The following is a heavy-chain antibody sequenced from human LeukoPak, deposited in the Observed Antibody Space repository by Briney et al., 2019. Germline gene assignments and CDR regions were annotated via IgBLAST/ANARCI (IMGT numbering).Heavy chain of an antibody. Sequence: GGSLRLSCAASGFTFSSYAMHWVRQAPGKGLEWVANIKQDGSEKYYVDSVKGRFTISRDNAKNSLYLQMNSLRAEDTAVYYCARTRGYSYDYYYMDVWGKGTTVTISS. D-gene: IGHD5-18*01. CDR2: IKQDGSEK. J-gene: IGHJ6*03. CDR1: GFTFSSYA. CDR3: ARTRGYSYDYYYMDV. V-gene: IGHV3-7*01.